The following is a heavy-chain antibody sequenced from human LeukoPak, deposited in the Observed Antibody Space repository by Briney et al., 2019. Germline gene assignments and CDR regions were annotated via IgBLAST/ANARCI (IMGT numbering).Heavy chain of an antibody. CDR1: GFTFSSYG. D-gene: IGHD6-19*01. CDR2: ISHDGSNK. J-gene: IGHJ4*02. CDR3: AGGWYYFDY. V-gene: IGHV3-30*03. Sequence: GGSLRPSCAASGFTFSSYGMHWVRQAPGKGLEWVAIISHDGSNKYYADSVKGRFTIARDNSKNTLYLQMNSLRPEDTAVYYCAGGWYYFDYWGQGTLVTVSS.